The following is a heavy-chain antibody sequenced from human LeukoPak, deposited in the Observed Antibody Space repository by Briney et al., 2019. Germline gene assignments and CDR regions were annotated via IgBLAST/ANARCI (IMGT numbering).Heavy chain of an antibody. CDR3: AKSEIWSGYLDVYYFDY. J-gene: IGHJ4*02. V-gene: IGHV3-23*01. Sequence: QSGGSLRLSCAASGFTFSSYAMSWVRQAPGKGLEWVSAISGNGDRTYYADSVKGRLTISRDNSKNTLFLQMNSLRAEDTAVYYCAKSEIWSGYLDVYYFDYWGQGTLVTVSS. D-gene: IGHD3-3*01. CDR2: ISGNGDRT. CDR1: GFTFSSYA.